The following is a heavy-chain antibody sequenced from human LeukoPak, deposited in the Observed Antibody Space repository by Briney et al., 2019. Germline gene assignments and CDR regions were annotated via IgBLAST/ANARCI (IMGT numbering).Heavy chain of an antibody. V-gene: IGHV6-1*01. CDR2: TYYRSKWYD. J-gene: IGHJ4*02. D-gene: IGHD5-12*01. Sequence: SQTLSLTCAISGDGVSSNRAAWNWIRQSPSRGLEWLGRTYYRSKWYDEYALSVKSRITIIPDTSKNHFSLQLNSVTPGDTAVYFCAREGAYSGTYYLDYWGQGTLVTVSS. CDR1: GDGVSSNRAA. CDR3: AREGAYSGTYYLDY.